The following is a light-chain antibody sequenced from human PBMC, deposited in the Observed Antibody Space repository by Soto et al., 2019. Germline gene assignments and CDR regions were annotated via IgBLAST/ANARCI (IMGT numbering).Light chain of an antibody. V-gene: IGKV3-20*01. CDR1: QSVRNNY. CDR2: GAS. J-gene: IGKJ2*01. Sequence: IVLTQSPGTLSLSPGERATLSCRASQSVRNNYLAWYQQKPGQAPRLLIYGASPRASAIEGRFSGSGSGKGFTLTISRLEPEDFAVYYCQLYVNSPPYTFGQGTKLEIK. CDR3: QLYVNSPPYT.